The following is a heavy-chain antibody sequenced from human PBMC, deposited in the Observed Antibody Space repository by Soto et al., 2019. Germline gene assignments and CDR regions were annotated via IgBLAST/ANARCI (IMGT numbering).Heavy chain of an antibody. CDR2: ISVYNGNT. V-gene: IGHV1-18*01. J-gene: IGHJ6*03. CDR3: ARRRHRPAASTPYYYYYMVV. Sequence: QIQLVQSEAEVKKPGASVKVSCKASGYTFSSYGISWVRQAPGQGLEWMGWISVYNGNTNYAQKLQGRVTVTTDTSTSTAYMELRGLRSDDTAVYYCARRRHRPAASTPYYYYYMVVWGKGTTVTVSS. D-gene: IGHD2-2*01. CDR1: GYTFSSYG.